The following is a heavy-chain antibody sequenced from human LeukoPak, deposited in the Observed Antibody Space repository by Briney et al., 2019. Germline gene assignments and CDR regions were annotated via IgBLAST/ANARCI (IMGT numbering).Heavy chain of an antibody. J-gene: IGHJ3*02. CDR2: ISISSSTM. Sequence: GGSLRLSCAASGFTFDDYSMNWVRQAPGKGLEWVSFISISSSTMYYADSVKGRITISRDNAKNSVYLQMNSLRAEDTAVYYCARDGGSSWYGAFDIWGQGTMVTVSS. D-gene: IGHD6-13*01. CDR3: ARDGGSSWYGAFDI. CDR1: GFTFDDYS. V-gene: IGHV3-48*01.